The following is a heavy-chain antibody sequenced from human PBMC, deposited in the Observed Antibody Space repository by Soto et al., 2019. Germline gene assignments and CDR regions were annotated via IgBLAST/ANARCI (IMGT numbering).Heavy chain of an antibody. V-gene: IGHV1-18*01. Sequence: ASVKVSCKASGYTFTSYGISWVRQATGQGLEWMGWISAYNGNTNYAQKLQGRVTITRDTSASTAYMELSSLRSEDTAVYYCARDWARGTGTYYYYYGMDVWGQGTTVTVSS. CDR2: ISAYNGNT. J-gene: IGHJ6*02. CDR3: ARDWARGTGTYYYYYGMDV. D-gene: IGHD3-10*01. CDR1: GYTFTSYG.